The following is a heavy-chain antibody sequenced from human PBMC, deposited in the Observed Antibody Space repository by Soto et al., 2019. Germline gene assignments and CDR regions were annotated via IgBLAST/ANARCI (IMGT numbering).Heavy chain of an antibody. CDR2: ITGGGDNT. Sequence: EVQLLESGGDLVQPGGSLRLSCAASGFTVTSYAMSWIRQAPGKGLEWVSAITGGGDNTYYADAVKGRFTISRDNSKNPLYLQMNTLRAEETAFYYCTQDGGSRDWLTVNWGQGTLVTVSS. V-gene: IGHV3-23*01. CDR3: TQDGGSRDWLTVN. CDR1: GFTVTSYA. D-gene: IGHD3-9*01. J-gene: IGHJ4*02.